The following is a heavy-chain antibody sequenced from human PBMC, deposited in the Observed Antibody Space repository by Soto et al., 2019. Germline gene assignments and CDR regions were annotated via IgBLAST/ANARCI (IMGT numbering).Heavy chain of an antibody. CDR1: GYTFTGYY. Sequence: QVQLVQSGAEVKKPGASVKVSCKASGYTFTGYYMHWVRQAPGQGLEWMGWINPNSGGTNYAQKFQGGVTMTRDTSISTAYMELSRLSSDDTAVYYCARGGYLYCSGGSCYSWFDPWGQGTLVTVSS. CDR3: ARGGYLYCSGGSCYSWFDP. V-gene: IGHV1-2*02. D-gene: IGHD2-15*01. J-gene: IGHJ5*02. CDR2: INPNSGGT.